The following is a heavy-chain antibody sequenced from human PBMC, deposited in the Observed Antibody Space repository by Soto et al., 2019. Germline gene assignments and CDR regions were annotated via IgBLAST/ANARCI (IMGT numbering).Heavy chain of an antibody. CDR2: IRNKAKSYTT. D-gene: IGHD6-13*01. V-gene: IGHV3-72*01. J-gene: IGHJ3*02. Sequence: EVQLVESGGDLVQPGGSLRLSCAASGFSFSDHYMDWVRQAPGKGLEWVGRIRNKAKSYTTEYAASVKGRFIISGDDSKNTLYLQMSSLKTEDTAVYYCARSGTDSRTWSDDGFDIWGQGTMVTVSS. CDR1: GFSFSDHY. CDR3: ARSGTDSRTWSDDGFDI.